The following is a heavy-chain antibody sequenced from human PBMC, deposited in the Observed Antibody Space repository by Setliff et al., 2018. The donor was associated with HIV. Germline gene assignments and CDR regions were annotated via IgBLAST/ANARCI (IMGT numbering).Heavy chain of an antibody. Sequence: ASVKVSCKASDYMFIDYYIHWVRQAPGQGLEWMGWMNSRSGNIRYAQKFQGRVTMTRDTSISTAYMEFNSLTSDDTAVYYCARDQNYGSGSYYTNNAFDIWGQGTMVTVSS. J-gene: IGHJ3*02. D-gene: IGHD3-10*01. CDR2: MNSRSGNI. CDR3: ARDQNYGSGSYYTNNAFDI. V-gene: IGHV1-2*02. CDR1: DYMFIDYY.